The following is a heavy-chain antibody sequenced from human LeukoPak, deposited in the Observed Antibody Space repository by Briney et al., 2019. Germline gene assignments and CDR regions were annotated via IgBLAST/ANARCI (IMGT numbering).Heavy chain of an antibody. J-gene: IGHJ4*02. Sequence: PSETLSLTCTVSGGSISSGSYYWSWIRQPAGKGLEWIGRIYTSGSTNYNPSLKSRVTMSVDTSKNQFSLKLSSVTAADTAVYYCARDYGSGSYDYWGQGTLVTVSS. CDR2: IYTSGST. V-gene: IGHV4-61*02. D-gene: IGHD3-10*01. CDR3: ARDYGSGSYDY. CDR1: GGSISSGSYY.